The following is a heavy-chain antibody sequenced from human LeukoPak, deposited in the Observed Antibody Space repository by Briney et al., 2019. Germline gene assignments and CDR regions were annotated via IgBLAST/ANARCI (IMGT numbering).Heavy chain of an antibody. Sequence: PGGSLRLSCAASGFTFSDYYMNWIRQAPGKGLEWVSYISSSSSSTNYADSVKGRFTISRDNAKNSLYLQMNSLRAEDTAVYYCARDAKGQSYFDYWGQGTLVTVSS. V-gene: IGHV3-11*05. CDR1: GFTFSDYY. CDR2: ISSSSSST. J-gene: IGHJ4*02. CDR3: ARDAKGQSYFDY.